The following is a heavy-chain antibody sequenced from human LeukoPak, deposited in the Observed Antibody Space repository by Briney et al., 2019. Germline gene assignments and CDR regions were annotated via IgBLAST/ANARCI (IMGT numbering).Heavy chain of an antibody. V-gene: IGHV1-8*03. D-gene: IGHD6-25*01. J-gene: IGHJ3*02. CDR2: MNSNSGNT. Sequence: ASVKVSCKASGYTFTSYDINWVRQATGQGLEWMGWMNSNSGNTGYAQKFQGRVTITRNTSISTAYMELSSLRSEDTAVYYCARGSGYSHDAFDIWGQGTMVTVSS. CDR1: GYTFTSYD. CDR3: ARGSGYSHDAFDI.